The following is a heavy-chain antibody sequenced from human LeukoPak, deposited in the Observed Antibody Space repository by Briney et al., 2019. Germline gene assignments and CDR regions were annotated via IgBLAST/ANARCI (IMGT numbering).Heavy chain of an antibody. Sequence: GGSLRLSCAASGFTLSTYNMNWVRQAPGKGLEWVSFISSSGSAIYYADSVKGRFTVSRDNAKKSLYLQMNSLRVEDTAVYYLARDHGLGGGDRGDYWGQATLVTVSS. V-gene: IGHV3-48*04. CDR2: ISSSGSAI. CDR1: GFTLSTYN. CDR3: ARDHGLGGGDRGDY. D-gene: IGHD3-16*01. J-gene: IGHJ4*02.